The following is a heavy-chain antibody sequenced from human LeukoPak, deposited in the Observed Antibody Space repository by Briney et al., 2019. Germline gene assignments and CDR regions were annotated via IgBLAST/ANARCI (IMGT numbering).Heavy chain of an antibody. V-gene: IGHV4-34*01. D-gene: IGHD2-15*01. J-gene: IGHJ5*02. Sequence: SETLSLTCAVYGGSFSGYYWSWSRQPPGKGLECIGEINHSGSTNYNPPLKSRVTISVDTSKNQFSLKLNSVTAADTAVYYCARGLVGATWSWFDPWGQGTLVTVSS. CDR1: GGSFSGYY. CDR2: INHSGST. CDR3: ARGLVGATWSWFDP.